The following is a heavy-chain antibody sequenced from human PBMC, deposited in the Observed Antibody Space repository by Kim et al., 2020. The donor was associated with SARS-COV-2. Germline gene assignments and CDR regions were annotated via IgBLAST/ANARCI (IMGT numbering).Heavy chain of an antibody. J-gene: IGHJ4*02. Sequence: SETLSLTCTVSGGSISSGGYYWSWIRQHPGKGLEWIGYIYYSGSTYYNPSLKSRVTISVDTSKNQFSLKLSSVTAADTAVYYCARGNDVDTAMVQPFDYWGQGTLVTVSS. CDR2: IYYSGST. V-gene: IGHV4-31*03. D-gene: IGHD5-18*01. CDR3: ARGNDVDTAMVQPFDY. CDR1: GGSISSGGYY.